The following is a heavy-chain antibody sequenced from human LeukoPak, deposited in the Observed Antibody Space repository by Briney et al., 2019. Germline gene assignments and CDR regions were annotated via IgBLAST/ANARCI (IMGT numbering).Heavy chain of an antibody. CDR2: ISSSGSTI. Sequence: GGSLRLSCAASGFTFSDYYMNWIRQAPGKGLQWVSFISSSGSTIYYADSVKGRFTLSRDKATNSLYLQMNSLRPEDTAVYYCARERTPKPYYGSGTFYRYFDLWGQGALVTVSS. V-gene: IGHV3-11*04. D-gene: IGHD3-10*01. CDR1: GFTFSDYY. CDR3: ARERTPKPYYGSGTFYRYFDL. J-gene: IGHJ4*02.